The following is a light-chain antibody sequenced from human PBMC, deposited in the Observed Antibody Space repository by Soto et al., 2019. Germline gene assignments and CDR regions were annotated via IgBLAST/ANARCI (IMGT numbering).Light chain of an antibody. V-gene: IGLV7-43*01. Sequence: QAVVTQEPSLTVSPGGTVTLTCATRTGAVTSGYYPNWFQQKPGRAPRALIYSTNNKYSWTPARFSGSLLGGKAALTLSGVKPEDEADYYCLLYYGGQLGVFGGGTKLTVL. CDR1: TGAVTSGYY. J-gene: IGLJ2*01. CDR2: STN. CDR3: LLYYGGQLGV.